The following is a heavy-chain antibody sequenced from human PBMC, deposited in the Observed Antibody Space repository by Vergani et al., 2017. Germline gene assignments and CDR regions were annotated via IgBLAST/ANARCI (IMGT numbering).Heavy chain of an antibody. D-gene: IGHD1-26*01. CDR2: IGVSDNYI. J-gene: IGHJ4*02. V-gene: IGHV3-48*01. Sequence: DVRLVESGGGVVQPGGSLRLSCAASGFTFSAYSMNWVRQTPGKGLEWISYIGVSDNYIYYADSVMGRFAISRDNARNLLFLQMNSLRADDSALYFCVIDPYYSTFDSWGQGTLVTVS. CDR1: GFTFSAYS. CDR3: VIDPYYSTFDS.